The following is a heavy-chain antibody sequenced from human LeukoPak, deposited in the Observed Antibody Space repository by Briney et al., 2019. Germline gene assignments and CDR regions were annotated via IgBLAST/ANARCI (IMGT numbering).Heavy chain of an antibody. Sequence: SETLSLTCTVSGGSISSYYWSWIRQPAGKGPEWIGRIYTSGSTNYNPSLKSRVTMSVDTSKNQFSLKLSSVTAADTAVYYCARGVATTQFGGAFDIWGQGTMVTVSS. J-gene: IGHJ3*02. CDR3: ARGVATTQFGGAFDI. CDR1: GGSISSYY. CDR2: IYTSGST. V-gene: IGHV4-4*07. D-gene: IGHD5-12*01.